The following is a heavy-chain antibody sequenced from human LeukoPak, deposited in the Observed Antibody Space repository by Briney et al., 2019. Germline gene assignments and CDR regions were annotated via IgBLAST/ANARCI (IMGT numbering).Heavy chain of an antibody. V-gene: IGHV1-2*02. CDR3: ASDGGYGGNSGFDY. D-gene: IGHD4-23*01. J-gene: IGHJ4*02. CDR2: INPNSGGT. CDR1: GYTFTGYY. Sequence: ASVKVSCKASGYTFTGYYMHWVRQAPGQGLEWMGWINPNSGGTNYAQKFQGRVTMTRDTSISTAYMELSSLRSEDTAVYYCASDGGYGGNSGFDYWGQGTLVTVSS.